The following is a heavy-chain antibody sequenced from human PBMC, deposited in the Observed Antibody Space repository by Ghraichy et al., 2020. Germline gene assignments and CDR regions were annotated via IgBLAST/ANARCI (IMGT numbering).Heavy chain of an antibody. CDR1: GGSISNYY. Sequence: SETLSLTCTVSGGSISNYYWSWIRQPPGKGLEWIGYIYYSGTTIYNPSLKSRVTISVDTSKNQFSLKLSSVTAADTAVYHCARQYCSGGTCYQSLGYWGQGTLVTVSS. CDR2: IYYSGTT. V-gene: IGHV4-59*08. CDR3: ARQYCSGGTCYQSLGY. J-gene: IGHJ4*02. D-gene: IGHD2-15*01.